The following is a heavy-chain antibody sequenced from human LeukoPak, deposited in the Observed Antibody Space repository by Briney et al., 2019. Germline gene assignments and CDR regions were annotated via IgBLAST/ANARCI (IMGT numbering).Heavy chain of an antibody. J-gene: IGHJ4*02. Sequence: SETLSLTCTVSGGSISSYYWSWIRQPPGKGLEWIGYIYYSGSTNYNPSLKSRVTISVDTSKNQFSLKLSSVTAADTAMYYCARFKRAGGWSYFDYWGLGTLVTVSS. D-gene: IGHD6-19*01. CDR3: ARFKRAGGWSYFDY. V-gene: IGHV4-59*01. CDR1: GGSISSYY. CDR2: IYYSGST.